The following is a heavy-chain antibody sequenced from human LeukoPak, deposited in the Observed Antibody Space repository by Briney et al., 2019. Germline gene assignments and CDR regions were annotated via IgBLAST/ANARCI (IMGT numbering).Heavy chain of an antibody. V-gene: IGHV3-33*08. CDR3: ALELQGGYSYGFDY. D-gene: IGHD5-18*01. J-gene: IGHJ4*02. CDR2: IWYDGSNK. CDR1: GFTFSSYW. Sequence: GGSLRLPCAASGFTFSSYWMHWVRQAPGKGLEWVAVIWYDGSNKYYADSVKGRFTISRDNSKNTLYLQMNSLRAEDTAVYYCALELQGGYSYGFDYWGQGTLVTVSS.